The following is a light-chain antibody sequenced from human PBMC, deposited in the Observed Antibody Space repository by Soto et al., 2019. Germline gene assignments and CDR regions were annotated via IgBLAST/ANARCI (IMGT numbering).Light chain of an antibody. CDR2: AAS. J-gene: IGKJ3*01. CDR3: QQYDSSPPT. V-gene: IGKV3-20*01. Sequence: DIVLTQSPGTLSLSPGERATLSCRASQSVSSSFLAWYQQKPGRAPRLLISAASSRATGIPDRFSGSGSGTDFTLTISRLEPEDFAVYYCQQYDSSPPTFGPGIKVDIK. CDR1: QSVSSSF.